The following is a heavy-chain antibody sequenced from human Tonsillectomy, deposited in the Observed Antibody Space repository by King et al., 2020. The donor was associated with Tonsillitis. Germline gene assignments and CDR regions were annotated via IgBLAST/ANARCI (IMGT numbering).Heavy chain of an antibody. D-gene: IGHD4-11*01. V-gene: IGHV3-48*02. CDR1: GFTFSSYS. J-gene: IGHJ3*02. CDR2: ISSSSSTI. CDR3: AREGPYSDYVPNAFDI. Sequence: VQLVESGGGLVQPGGSLRLSCAASGFTFSSYSMNWVRQAPGKGLEWVSYISSSSSTIYYADSVKGRFTISRDNAKNSLYLQMNSLRDEDTAVYYCAREGPYSDYVPNAFDIWGQGTMVTVSS.